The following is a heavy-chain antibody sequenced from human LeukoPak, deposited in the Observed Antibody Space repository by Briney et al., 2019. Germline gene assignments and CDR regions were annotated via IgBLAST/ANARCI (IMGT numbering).Heavy chain of an antibody. CDR1: GFTLSSYA. CDR2: ISGSGGGT. Sequence: GGSLRLSCAASGFTLSSYAMSWVRQAPGKGLEWVSAISGSGGGTYYGDSVNGRFTISRDNSKNTLYLQMSSLRAEDTAVYYCASRNGRDSSGYRESFDIWGQGTMVTVSS. J-gene: IGHJ3*02. CDR3: ASRNGRDSSGYRESFDI. D-gene: IGHD6-25*01. V-gene: IGHV3-23*01.